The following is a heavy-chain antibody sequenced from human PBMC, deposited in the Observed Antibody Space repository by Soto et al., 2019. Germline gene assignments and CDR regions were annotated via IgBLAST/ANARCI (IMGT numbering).Heavy chain of an antibody. D-gene: IGHD2-2*02. J-gene: IGHJ4*02. CDR1: GFTXXXNY. CDR3: ARGELLYDY. V-gene: IGHV3-53*01. Sequence: EVQLVXXXXGLIQPGGSLRLSCAASGFTXXXNYMSWVRQAPGKGLEWVSVIYSGGSTYYADSVKGRFTISRDNSKNTLYLQMNSLRAEDTAVYYCARGELLYDYWGQGTLVTVSS. CDR2: IYSGGST.